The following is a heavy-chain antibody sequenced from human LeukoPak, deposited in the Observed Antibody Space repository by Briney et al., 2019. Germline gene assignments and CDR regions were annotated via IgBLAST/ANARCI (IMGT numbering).Heavy chain of an antibody. Sequence: GGSLRLSCVASGFSFGNYAMSWVRQAPGKGLQWVSQISGTGGATWYAGFARDRFTISRDNSKKTLYLRMSGLRVEDTAMYYCVKDPRDTYGTNWFVSWGQGTLLIVSS. D-gene: IGHD2-21*01. CDR3: VKDPRDTYGTNWFVS. J-gene: IGHJ5*01. V-gene: IGHV3-23*01. CDR2: ISGTGGAT. CDR1: GFSFGNYA.